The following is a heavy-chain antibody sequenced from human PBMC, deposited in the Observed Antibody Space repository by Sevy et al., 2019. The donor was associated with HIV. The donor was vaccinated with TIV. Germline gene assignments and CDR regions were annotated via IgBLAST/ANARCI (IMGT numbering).Heavy chain of an antibody. CDR1: GGSISSSSYY. D-gene: IGHD2-15*01. V-gene: IGHV4-39*01. Sequence: SETLSLTCTVSGGSISSSSYYWGWIRQPPGKGLEWIGSIYYSESTYYNPSLKSRVTISVDTSKNQFSLKLSSVTAADTAVYYYARLKDIVVVVAALGEDWFDPWGQGTLVTVSS. CDR2: IYYSEST. J-gene: IGHJ5*02. CDR3: ARLKDIVVVVAALGEDWFDP.